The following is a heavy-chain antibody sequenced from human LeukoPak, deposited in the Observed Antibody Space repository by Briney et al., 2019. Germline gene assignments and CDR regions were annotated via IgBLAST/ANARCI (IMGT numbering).Heavy chain of an antibody. J-gene: IGHJ3*02. CDR3: ARVLGVFDS. V-gene: IGHV1-69*04. CDR1: RDTFSSYA. D-gene: IGHD2-8*01. CDR2: INPILDIT. Sequence: GASVKVSCKACRDTFSSYAISWVPQAPGQGLEWMGKINPILDITKYAQTLRGRDTISADTSTSTPYMELSRVRSQDTAVYLCARVLGVFDSWGQPTMVTVSS.